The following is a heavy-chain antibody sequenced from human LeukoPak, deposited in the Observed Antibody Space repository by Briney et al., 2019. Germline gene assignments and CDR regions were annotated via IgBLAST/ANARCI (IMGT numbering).Heavy chain of an antibody. V-gene: IGHV4-39*07. J-gene: IGHJ4*02. CDR1: GGSISSSSYH. CDR3: ARVGSIYY. CDR2: IYYSGST. Sequence: SETLSLTCTVSGGSISSSSYHWGWIRQPPGKGLEWIGSIYYSGSTYYNPSLKSRVTISVDTSKNQFSLKLSSVTAADTAVYYCARVGSIYYWGQGTLVTVSS.